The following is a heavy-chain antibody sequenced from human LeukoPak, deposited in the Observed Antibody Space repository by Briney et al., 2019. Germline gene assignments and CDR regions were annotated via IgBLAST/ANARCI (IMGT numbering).Heavy chain of an antibody. J-gene: IGHJ4*02. CDR3: AGAYSAYDPFDY. D-gene: IGHD5-12*01. Sequence: SLILSCAASVFTFSNYWLHWVRQAPGKGLFWVSRLNADGNSITYADSVRGRFTISRDNAKNTVHLQMNSLRVEDTAIYFCAGAYSAYDPFDYWGQGILVTVSS. CDR1: VFTFSNYW. V-gene: IGHV3-74*01. CDR2: LNADGNSI.